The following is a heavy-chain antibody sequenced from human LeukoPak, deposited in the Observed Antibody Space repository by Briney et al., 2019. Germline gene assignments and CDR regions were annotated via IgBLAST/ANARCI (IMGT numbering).Heavy chain of an antibody. CDR3: ARLADIVVVVAATTGGFDY. CDR2: IYYSGST. D-gene: IGHD2-15*01. Sequence: SETLSLTYTVSGGSISSSSYYWGWIRQPPGKGLEWIGSIYYSGSTYYNPSLKSRVTISVDTSKNQFSLKLSSVTAADTAVYYCARLADIVVVVAATTGGFDYWGQGTLVTVSS. J-gene: IGHJ4*02. CDR1: GGSISSSSYY. V-gene: IGHV4-39*01.